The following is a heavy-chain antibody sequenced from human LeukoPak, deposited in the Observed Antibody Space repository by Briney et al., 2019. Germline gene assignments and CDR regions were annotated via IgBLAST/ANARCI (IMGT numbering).Heavy chain of an antibody. J-gene: IGHJ4*02. CDR2: LWHDGSNE. V-gene: IGHV3-33*01. D-gene: IGHD6-13*01. Sequence: GGSLRLSCAASGFTFSSYGMHWVRQAPGKGLAWVAVLWHDGSNEYYADSVKGRFTISSDNSMNTLYLQMNSLRAEDTAVYYCARVSTAASLAIDSWGQGTLVTVST. CDR3: ARVSTAASLAIDS. CDR1: GFTFSSYG.